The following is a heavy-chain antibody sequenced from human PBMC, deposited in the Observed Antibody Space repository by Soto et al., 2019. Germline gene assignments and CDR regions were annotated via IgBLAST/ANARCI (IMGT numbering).Heavy chain of an antibody. CDR3: AQDWYHTTGY. Sequence: PGGSLRRSCAASGFDFSNTWIHWVRLVPGKGLVWASRINIDGSRITFAYSVKGRLTISRDTATSPVYLQMSSLRVEDPALYYFAQDWYHTTGYWGQGT. D-gene: IGHD1-1*01. CDR1: GFDFSNTW. CDR2: INIDGSRI. V-gene: IGHV3-74*01. J-gene: IGHJ4*02.